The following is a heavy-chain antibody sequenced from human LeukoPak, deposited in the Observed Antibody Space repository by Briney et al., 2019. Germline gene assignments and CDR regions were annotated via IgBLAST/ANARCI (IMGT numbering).Heavy chain of an antibody. Sequence: GGSLRLSGAASGFTFSSHTMNWVGRAPGKGLKWVSYIVGSSFSTIYYADSVKGRFTISRDNAKNSLYLQMNSLRAEDTAVYYCARTRGGYYSFDYWGREPWSPSPQ. CDR2: IVGSSFSTI. V-gene: IGHV3-48*04. J-gene: IGHJ4*02. D-gene: IGHD3-3*01. CDR3: ARTRGGYYSFDY. CDR1: GFTFSSHT.